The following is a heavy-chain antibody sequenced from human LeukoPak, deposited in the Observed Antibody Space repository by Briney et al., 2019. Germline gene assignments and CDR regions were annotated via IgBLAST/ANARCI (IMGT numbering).Heavy chain of an antibody. CDR3: ARVGAAVTTVDS. CDR2: ISYDGSNK. CDR1: GFTFSAYA. Sequence: GGSLRLSCEASGFTFSAYAMTWVRQAPGKGLEWVAVISYDGSNKCYADSVKGRFTISRDNSKNTLYLQMNSLRAEDTAMYYCARVGAAVTTVDSWGQGTLVTVSS. D-gene: IGHD4-17*01. V-gene: IGHV3-30*03. J-gene: IGHJ4*02.